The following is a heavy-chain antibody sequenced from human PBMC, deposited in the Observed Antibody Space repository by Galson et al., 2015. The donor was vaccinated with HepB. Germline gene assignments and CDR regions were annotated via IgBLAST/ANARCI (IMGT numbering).Heavy chain of an antibody. CDR2: ISYDGSNK. V-gene: IGHV3-30-3*01. CDR3: AREGGKNSGWYPFWY. J-gene: IGHJ4*02. D-gene: IGHD6-19*01. Sequence: SLRLSCAASGFTFSSYAMRWVRQAPGKGLEWVAVISYDGSNKYYADSVKGRFTISRDNSKNTLYLQMNSLRAEDTAVYYCAREGGKNSGWYPFWYWGQGTLVTVSS. CDR1: GFTFSSYA.